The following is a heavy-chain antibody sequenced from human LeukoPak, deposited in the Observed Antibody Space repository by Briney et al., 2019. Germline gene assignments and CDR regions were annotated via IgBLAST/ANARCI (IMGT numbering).Heavy chain of an antibody. CDR2: IIPIFGTA. CDR1: GGTFSSYA. V-gene: IGHV1-69*05. J-gene: IGHJ4*02. Sequence: SVKVSCKASGGTFSSYAISWVRQAPGQGLEWMGGIIPIFGTANYAQKFQGRVTITTDESTSTAYMELSSLRSEDTAVYYCARGGRGKSRIAPRPDYFDYWGQGTLVTVSS. CDR3: ARGGRGKSRIAPRPDYFDY. D-gene: IGHD6-6*01.